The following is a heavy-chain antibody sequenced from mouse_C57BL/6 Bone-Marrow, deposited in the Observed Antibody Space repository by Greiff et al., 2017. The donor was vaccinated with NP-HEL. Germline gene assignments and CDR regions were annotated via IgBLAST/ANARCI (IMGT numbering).Heavy chain of an antibody. V-gene: IGHV5-12*01. CDR2: ISNGGGST. J-gene: IGHJ4*01. Sequence: DVKLVESGGGLVQPGGSLKLSCAASGFTFSDYYMYWVRQTPEKRLEWVAYISNGGGSTYYPDTVKGRFTISRDNAKNTLYLQMSRLKSEDTAMYYCARLLYDGYYVFYYAMDYWGQGTSVTVSS. CDR3: ARLLYDGYYVFYYAMDY. D-gene: IGHD2-3*01. CDR1: GFTFSDYY.